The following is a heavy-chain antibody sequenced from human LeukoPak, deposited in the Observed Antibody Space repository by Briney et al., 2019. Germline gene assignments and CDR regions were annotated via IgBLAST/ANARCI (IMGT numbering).Heavy chain of an antibody. CDR2: IYYSGST. J-gene: IGHJ2*01. CDR3: ARGPRRRDHWYFDL. V-gene: IGHV4-59*01. CDR1: GGSISSYY. Sequence: SETLSLTCTVSGGSISSYYWSWIRQPPGKGLKWIGYIYYSGSTNYNPSLKSRVTISVDTSKKQFSLKLSSVTAADTAVYYCARGPRRRDHWYFDLWGRGTLVTVSS.